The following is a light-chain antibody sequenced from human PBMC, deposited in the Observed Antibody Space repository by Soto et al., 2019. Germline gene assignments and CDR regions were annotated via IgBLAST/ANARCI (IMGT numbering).Light chain of an antibody. Sequence: QSVLTQPPSAAGSFGQSVIISCTGTSSDVGGYNYVSWYQQHPGKAPKLMIYEVSERPSGVPDRFSGSKSGNTASLTVSGLQADDEADYYCSSYSGTNYHYVFGTGTKVTVL. CDR3: SSYSGTNYHYV. CDR2: EVS. CDR1: SSDVGGYNY. V-gene: IGLV2-8*01. J-gene: IGLJ1*01.